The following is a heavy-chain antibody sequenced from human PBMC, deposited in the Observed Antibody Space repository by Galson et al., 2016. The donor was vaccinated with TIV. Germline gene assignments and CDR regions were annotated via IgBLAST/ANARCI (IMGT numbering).Heavy chain of an antibody. CDR3: ARAWSSGWDNGDDAFDI. D-gene: IGHD6-25*01. CDR1: GDSVSSNSAA. CDR2: TFYRSKWYN. V-gene: IGHV6-1*01. Sequence: CAISGDSVSSNSAAWNWLRQSPSRGLEWLGRTFYRSKWYNDYAPSVKSRVTMSVDTSKNQFSLRLNSVTAADSAVYFCARAWSSGWDNGDDAFDIWGPGAMVTVSS. J-gene: IGHJ3*02.